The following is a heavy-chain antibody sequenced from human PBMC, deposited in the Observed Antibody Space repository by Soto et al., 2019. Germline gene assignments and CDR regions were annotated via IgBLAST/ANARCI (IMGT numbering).Heavy chain of an antibody. D-gene: IGHD1-26*01. V-gene: IGHV1-69*06. CDR3: ARSWEIGLNWFDP. J-gene: IGHJ5*02. CDR2: IIPIFGTA. CDR1: GGTFSSYA. Sequence: QVQLVQSGAEVKKPGSSVKVSCMASGGTFSSYAISWVRQAPGQGLEWMGGIIPIFGTANYAQKFQGRVTITADKSTSTAYLELSSLRPEDTAVYYCARSWEIGLNWFDPWGQGTLVTVSS.